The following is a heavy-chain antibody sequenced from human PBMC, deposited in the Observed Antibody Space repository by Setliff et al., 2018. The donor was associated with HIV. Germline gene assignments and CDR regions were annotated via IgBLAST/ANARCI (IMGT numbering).Heavy chain of an antibody. CDR2: ISGSGDTT. J-gene: IGHJ4*02. D-gene: IGHD6-6*01. CDR1: GVTFSSFA. CDR3: AKAKYSSSSVGIDY. Sequence: GGSLRLSCAASGVTFSSFAMTWVRQAPGKGLEWVSSISGSGDTTYHADSVKGRFTTSRDNSKNTLYLQMNSLRAEDTAFYYCAKAKYSSSSVGIDYWGQGALVTVPQ. V-gene: IGHV3-23*01.